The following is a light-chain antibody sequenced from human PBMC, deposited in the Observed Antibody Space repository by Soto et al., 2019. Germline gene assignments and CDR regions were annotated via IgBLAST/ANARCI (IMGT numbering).Light chain of an antibody. CDR1: QSLGNW. CDR3: QQYNSYSQWT. V-gene: IGKV1-5*01. Sequence: DIQMTQSPSTLSASVGDRVTLTCRASQSLGNWLAWYQQKPGKDPKLLIYDASSLQSGVPSRFSGSGSGTEFTLTISSLQPDDFATYYCQQYNSYSQWTFGQGTKVEIK. CDR2: DAS. J-gene: IGKJ1*01.